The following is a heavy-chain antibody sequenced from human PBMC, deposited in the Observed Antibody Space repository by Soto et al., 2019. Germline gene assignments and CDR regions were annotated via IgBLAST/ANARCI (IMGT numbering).Heavy chain of an antibody. Sequence: EVQLLESGGGLIQPGGSLRLSCAASGFTFSKYAMSWVRQVPGKGLEWVSSISATGLSRYYADSVKGRFTISRDNSKNTVYLQMNSLRAEDTAVHYCANIRSTQIPSAGDFDYWGQGITVAVS. J-gene: IGHJ4*02. CDR2: ISATGLSR. V-gene: IGHV3-23*01. CDR1: GFTFSKYA. D-gene: IGHD6-13*01. CDR3: ANIRSTQIPSAGDFDY.